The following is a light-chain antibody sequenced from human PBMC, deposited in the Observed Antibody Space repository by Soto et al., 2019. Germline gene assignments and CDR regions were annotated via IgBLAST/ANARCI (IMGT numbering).Light chain of an antibody. V-gene: IGLV2-8*01. Sequence: SALTQPPSASGSPGQSVTISCTGTSSDVGNYVSWYQQHPGKAPKVMIYEVSKRPSGVPDRFSGSKSGNTASLTVSGLQAEDEADYYCSSYAGSNNVVFGGGTKLTVL. J-gene: IGLJ2*01. CDR2: EVS. CDR3: SSYAGSNNVV. CDR1: SSDVGNY.